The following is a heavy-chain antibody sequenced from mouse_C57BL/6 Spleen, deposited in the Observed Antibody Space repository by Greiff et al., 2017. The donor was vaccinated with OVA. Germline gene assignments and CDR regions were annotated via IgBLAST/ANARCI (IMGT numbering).Heavy chain of an antibody. CDR1: GFTFSDYY. V-gene: IGHV5-16*01. CDR2: INYDGSST. CDR3: AREGDGSWFAY. D-gene: IGHD2-3*01. J-gene: IGHJ3*01. Sequence: EVQRVESEGGLVQPGSSMKLSCTASGFTFSDYYMAWVRQVPEKGLEWVANINYDGSSTYYLDSLKSRFIISRDNAKNILYLQMSSLKSEDTATYYCAREGDGSWFAYWGQGTLVTVSA.